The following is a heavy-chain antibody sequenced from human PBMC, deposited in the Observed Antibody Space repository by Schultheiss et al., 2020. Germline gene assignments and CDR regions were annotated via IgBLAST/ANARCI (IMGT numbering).Heavy chain of an antibody. Sequence: SETLSLTCAVYGGSFSGYYWRWIRQPPGKGLEWIGEINHSGSTNYNPSLKSRVTISVDTSKNQFSLRLSSVTAADTAVYYCARARKVAGKTRYFDLWGRGTLVTVSS. D-gene: IGHD6-19*01. CDR1: GGSFSGYY. J-gene: IGHJ2*01. CDR3: ARARKVAGKTRYFDL. CDR2: INHSGST. V-gene: IGHV4-34*01.